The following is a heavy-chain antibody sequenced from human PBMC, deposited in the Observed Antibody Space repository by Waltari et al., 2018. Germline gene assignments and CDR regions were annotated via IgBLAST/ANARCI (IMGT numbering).Heavy chain of an antibody. CDR3: ARGHRLPFFDF. V-gene: IGHV1-3*01. D-gene: IGHD5-18*01. Sequence: QVQFVQSGAEVKKPGASVKVSCKASGYSFIAYAMHWVRQAPGQRPEWMGWINVGNGNTKYSQNFQSRVTITSDISASTAYLEVSSLRSEDTALYYCARGHRLPFFDFWGKGTLVTVSS. CDR1: GYSFIAYA. J-gene: IGHJ4*02. CDR2: INVGNGNT.